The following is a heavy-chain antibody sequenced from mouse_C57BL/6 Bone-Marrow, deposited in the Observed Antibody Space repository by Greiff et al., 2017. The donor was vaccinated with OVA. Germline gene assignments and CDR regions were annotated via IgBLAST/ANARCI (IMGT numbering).Heavy chain of an antibody. CDR1: GYTFTSYW. CDR2: IHPNSGST. D-gene: IGHD2-4*01. J-gene: IGHJ3*01. V-gene: IGHV1-64*01. Sequence: VQLQQPGAELVKPGASVKLSCKASGYTFTSYWMHWVKQRPGQGLEWIGMIHPNSGSTNYNEKFKSKATLTVDKSSSTAYMQLSSLTSEDSAVYYCARCHCDCAWFAYWGQGTLVTVSA. CDR3: ARCHCDCAWFAY.